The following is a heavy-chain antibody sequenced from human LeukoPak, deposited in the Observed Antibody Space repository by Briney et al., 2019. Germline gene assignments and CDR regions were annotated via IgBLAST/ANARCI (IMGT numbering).Heavy chain of an antibody. V-gene: IGHV3-48*04. CDR1: GFTFSSYS. CDR2: ISSSSSTI. D-gene: IGHD1-7*01. Sequence: GGSLRLSCAASGFTFSSYSMLWVRQAPGKGLEWVSYISSSSSTIYYADSVKGRFTISRDNAKNSLYLQMNSLRVEDTAVYYCARAHNWKYGTFDYWGQGTLVTVSS. CDR3: ARAHNWKYGTFDY. J-gene: IGHJ4*02.